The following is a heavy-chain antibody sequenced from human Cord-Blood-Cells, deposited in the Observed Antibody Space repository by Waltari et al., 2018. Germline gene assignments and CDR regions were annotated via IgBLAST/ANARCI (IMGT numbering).Heavy chain of an antibody. V-gene: IGHV6-1*01. CDR3: ARDFGRLRLGY. Sequence: SNTAAWNWIRQSLSRGLEWLGRTYYRSKWYNDYAVSVKSRITINPDTSKNQFSLQLNSVTTEDTAVYYCARDFGRLRLGYWGQGTLVTVSS. CDR2: TYYRSKWYN. D-gene: IGHD5-12*01. J-gene: IGHJ4*02. CDR1: SNTAA.